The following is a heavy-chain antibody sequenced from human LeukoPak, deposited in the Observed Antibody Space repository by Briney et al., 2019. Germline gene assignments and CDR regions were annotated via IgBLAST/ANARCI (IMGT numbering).Heavy chain of an antibody. D-gene: IGHD6-19*01. V-gene: IGHV3-21*05. CDR1: GFTFSRFE. J-gene: IGHJ3*02. CDR2: ISTGTYI. Sequence: GGSLRLSCVASGFTFSRFELNWVRQAPGKGLEWVSHISTGTYIAYADSVKGRFTISRDNAKNTLYLQMNSLRAEDTAVYYCARATKTLYSSGWYTGDAFDIWGQGTMVTVSS. CDR3: ARATKTLYSSGWYTGDAFDI.